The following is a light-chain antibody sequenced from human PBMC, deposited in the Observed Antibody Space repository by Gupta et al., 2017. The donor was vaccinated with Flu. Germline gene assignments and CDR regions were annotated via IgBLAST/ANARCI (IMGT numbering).Light chain of an antibody. V-gene: IGKV1-5*03. Sequence: PSTLSASLGARVTITCRASQNIDAWLAWYQQRPGKAPSLLIYKASTLQSGVPSRFSGSGSGTEFTLAISSLQPDDLATYYCQQDNNYPRTFGQGTK. J-gene: IGKJ1*01. CDR2: KAS. CDR3: QQDNNYPRT. CDR1: QNIDAW.